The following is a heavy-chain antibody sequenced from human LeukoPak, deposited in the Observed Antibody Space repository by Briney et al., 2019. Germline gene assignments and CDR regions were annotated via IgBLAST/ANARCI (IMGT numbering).Heavy chain of an antibody. CDR1: GFTVSRNY. CDR3: AKEGGTWIQLWLRVFDY. CDR2: IYSGGRT. V-gene: IGHV3-66*01. J-gene: IGHJ4*02. Sequence: GGSLRLSCAASGFTVSRNYMSWVRQAPGKGLEWVSVIYSGGRTYYADSVKGRFTISRDNSKNTLYLQMSRLRAEDTAVYYCAKEGGTWIQLWLRVFDYWGQGTLVTVSS. D-gene: IGHD5-18*01.